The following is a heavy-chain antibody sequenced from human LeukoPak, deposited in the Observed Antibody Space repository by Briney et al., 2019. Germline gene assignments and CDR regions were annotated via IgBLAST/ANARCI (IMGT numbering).Heavy chain of an antibody. CDR2: ISTSGNTI. J-gene: IGHJ4*02. V-gene: IGHV3-48*03. CDR3: ARDIRLRFVSDL. Sequence: PGQSLRLSCAASGSTFNTFEMSWVRQAPGKGLEWLSYISTSGNTIFYAESVKGRFIISRDNARNALYLQMNSLRAEDTAVYYCARDIRLRFVSDLWGQGTLVTVSS. CDR1: GSTFNTFE. D-gene: IGHD3-10*01.